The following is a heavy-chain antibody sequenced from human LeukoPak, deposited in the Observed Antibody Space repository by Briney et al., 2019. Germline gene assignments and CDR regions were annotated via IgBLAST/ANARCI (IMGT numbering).Heavy chain of an antibody. CDR1: GFTFSSYA. J-gene: IGHJ4*02. CDR3: ARLSLTNYYDSSGDY. Sequence: GGSLRLPCAASGFTFSSYAMHWVRQAPGKGLEWVAVISYDGSNKYYADSVKGRFTISRDNSKNTLYLQMNSLRAEDTAVYYCARLSLTNYYDSSGDYWGQGTLVTVSS. CDR2: ISYDGSNK. D-gene: IGHD3-22*01. V-gene: IGHV3-30-3*01.